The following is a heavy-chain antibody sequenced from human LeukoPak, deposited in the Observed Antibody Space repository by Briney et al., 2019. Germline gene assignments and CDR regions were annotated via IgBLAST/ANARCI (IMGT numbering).Heavy chain of an antibody. V-gene: IGHV3-72*01. D-gene: IGHD3-22*01. J-gene: IGHJ5*02. CDR1: GFTFSDHY. Sequence: PGGALRLSCSASGFTFSDHYMDWVRRAPGKGLEWVGRTRNKANSYTTEYAASVKGRFTITRDDSKNSLYLQMNSLKTEDTAVYYCARVLYYYDSSGYLDPWGQGTLVTVSS. CDR2: TRNKANSYTT. CDR3: ARVLYYYDSSGYLDP.